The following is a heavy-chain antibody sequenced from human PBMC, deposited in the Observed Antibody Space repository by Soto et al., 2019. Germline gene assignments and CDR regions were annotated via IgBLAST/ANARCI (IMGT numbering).Heavy chain of an antibody. D-gene: IGHD2-2*01. CDR2: IYCSGNT. J-gene: IGHJ3*02. V-gene: IGHV4-39*01. Sequence: SETLSLTCTVSGGSISSSSYYWGWIRQPPGKGLEWIGSIYCSGNTYYNPSLKSRVTISVDTSKNQFSLKLISVTAADTAVYYCARNVVVPAPAAFDIWGQGTMVTVSS. CDR3: ARNVVVPAPAAFDI. CDR1: GGSISSSSYY.